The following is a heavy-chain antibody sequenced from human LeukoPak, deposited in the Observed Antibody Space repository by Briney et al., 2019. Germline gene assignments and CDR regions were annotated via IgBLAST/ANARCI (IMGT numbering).Heavy chain of an antibody. Sequence: GGSLRLSCAASGFTFSSYAMSWVRQAPGKGLEWVSAISGSGGSTYYADSVKGRFTISRDNSKNTLYLQMNSLRAEDTAVYYCAKDLYDSSGYYPPNFDYRGQGTLVTVSS. CDR1: GFTFSSYA. J-gene: IGHJ4*02. CDR2: ISGSGGST. D-gene: IGHD3-22*01. V-gene: IGHV3-23*01. CDR3: AKDLYDSSGYYPPNFDY.